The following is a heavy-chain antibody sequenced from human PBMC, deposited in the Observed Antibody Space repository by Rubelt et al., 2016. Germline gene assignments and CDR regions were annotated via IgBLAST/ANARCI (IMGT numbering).Heavy chain of an antibody. CDR3: ARGGLSELLWFGESRIDY. V-gene: IGHV1-3*01. J-gene: IGHJ4*02. D-gene: IGHD3-10*01. CDR2: INAGNGNT. CDR1: GYTFTSYA. Sequence: QVQLVQSGAEVKKPGASVKVSCKASGYTFTSYAMHWVRQAPGQRIEWMGWINAGNGNTKYSQKFQVRVTITRGTSAGTADMELGSLRSEDTSVYYCARGGLSELLWFGESRIDYWGQGTLVTVSS.